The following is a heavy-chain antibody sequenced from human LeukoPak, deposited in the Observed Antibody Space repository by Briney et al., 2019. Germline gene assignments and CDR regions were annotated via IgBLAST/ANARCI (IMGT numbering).Heavy chain of an antibody. CDR1: GFTFSSYG. CDR3: AKDERLGYNYYYMDV. D-gene: IGHD5-12*01. CDR2: IRYDGSNK. Sequence: GGSLRLSCAASGFTFSSYGMHWVRQAPGKGLEWVAFIRYDGSNKYYADSVKGRFTISRDNSKNTLYLQMNSLRAEDTAVYYCAKDERLGYNYYYMDVWGKGTTVTVSS. V-gene: IGHV3-30*02. J-gene: IGHJ6*03.